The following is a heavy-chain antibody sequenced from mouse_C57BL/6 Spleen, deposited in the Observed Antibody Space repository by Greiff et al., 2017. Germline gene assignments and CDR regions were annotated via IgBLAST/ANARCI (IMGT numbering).Heavy chain of an antibody. CDR2: INPNYGTT. D-gene: IGHD2-5*01. CDR3: ARGGPYSNYRVYYFDY. CDR1: GYSFTDYN. J-gene: IGHJ2*01. V-gene: IGHV1-39*01. Sequence: EVQLQQSGPELVKPGASVKISCKASGYSFTDYNMNWVKQSNGKSLEWIGVINPNYGTTSYNQKFKGKATLTVDQSSSTAYTQLNSLTSEYSAVYDCARGGPYSNYRVYYFDYWGTGTTLTVSS.